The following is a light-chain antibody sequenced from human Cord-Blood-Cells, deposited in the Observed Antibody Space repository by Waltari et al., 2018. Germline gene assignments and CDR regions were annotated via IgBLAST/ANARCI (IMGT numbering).Light chain of an antibody. CDR3: QQSYSTPLT. CDR1: QSISSY. J-gene: IGKJ4*01. V-gene: IGKV1-39*01. CDR2: AAS. Sequence: DIQMTQSPSSLSASVGDRVTITCRASQSISSYLNWYQQKPGKAPKRLIYAASSLQSGVPSRFSCSGSGTDFTLTSSSLQPEDFATYYCQQSYSTPLTFGGGTKVEIK.